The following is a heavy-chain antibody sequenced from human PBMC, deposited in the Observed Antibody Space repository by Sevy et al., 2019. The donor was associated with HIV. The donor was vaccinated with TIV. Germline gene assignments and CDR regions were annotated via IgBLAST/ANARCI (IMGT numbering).Heavy chain of an antibody. J-gene: IGHJ6*02. D-gene: IGHD2-2*02. CDR1: GFTFDDYA. V-gene: IGHV3-9*01. Sequence: GGSLRLSCAASGFTFDDYAMHWVRQAPGKGLEWVSGISWNSGSMGYEDSVKGRFTISRDNAKNSLYLQMSSLRAENTALYYCAKGRDIVVVPAAIREDYYYYGMDVWGQGTTVTVSS. CDR3: AKGRDIVVVPAAIREDYYYYGMDV. CDR2: ISWNSGSM.